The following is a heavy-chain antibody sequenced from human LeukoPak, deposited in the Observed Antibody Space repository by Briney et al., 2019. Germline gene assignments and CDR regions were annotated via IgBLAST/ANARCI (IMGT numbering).Heavy chain of an antibody. Sequence: PSETLSLTCTVSGDXISGSSYYWGWIRQPPGKGLEWIGNIYYGGSTYYNPSLKSRVSISVDTSNNQFSLKVSSVTAADTAVYYCASADGYKIDYWGQGTLVTVSS. D-gene: IGHD5-24*01. J-gene: IGHJ4*02. CDR3: ASADGYKIDY. CDR1: GDXISGSSYY. V-gene: IGHV4-39*01. CDR2: IYYGGST.